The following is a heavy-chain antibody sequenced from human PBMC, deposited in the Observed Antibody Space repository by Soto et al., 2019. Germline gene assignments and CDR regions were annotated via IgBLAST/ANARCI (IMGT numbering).Heavy chain of an antibody. V-gene: IGHV3-23*01. CDR2: ISGSGGST. D-gene: IGHD2-2*01. J-gene: IGHJ4*02. Sequence: GALRLSCAASGFTFSSYAMSWVRQAPGKGLEWVSAISGSGGSTYHADSVKGRFTISRDNSKNTLYLQMNSLRAEDTAVYYCANDGYCSSTSCPDIVDYWGQGTLVTVSS. CDR3: ANDGYCSSTSCPDIVDY. CDR1: GFTFSSYA.